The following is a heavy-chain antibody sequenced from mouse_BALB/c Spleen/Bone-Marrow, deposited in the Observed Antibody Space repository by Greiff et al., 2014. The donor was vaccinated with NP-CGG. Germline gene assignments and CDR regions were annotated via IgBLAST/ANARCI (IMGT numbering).Heavy chain of an antibody. CDR3: ARLGLFAY. V-gene: IGHV14-3*02. J-gene: IGHJ3*01. Sequence: VQLKESGAELVKPGASVKLSCTASGFNIKDTYMHWVKQRPEQGLEWIGRIDPANGNTKYDPKFQGKATITADTSSNTAYLQRSSLTSEDTAVYYCARLGLFAYWGQGTLVTVSA. CDR2: IDPANGNT. CDR1: GFNIKDTY. D-gene: IGHD3-1*01.